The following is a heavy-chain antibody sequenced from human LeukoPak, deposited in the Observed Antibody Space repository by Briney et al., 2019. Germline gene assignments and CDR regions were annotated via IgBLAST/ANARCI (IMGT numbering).Heavy chain of an antibody. D-gene: IGHD3-9*01. V-gene: IGHV4-34*01. CDR1: GGSFRGYY. Sequence: PSETLSLTCAVYGGSFRGYYWSWIRQPPGKGLEWIGEINDSGSTHYNTSLNSRVTISVDTSKNQVYLKLSSVTAADTAIYYCVRGVSHRNFDWLFYWGQGTLVTVSS. CDR2: INDSGST. CDR3: VRGVSHRNFDWLFY. J-gene: IGHJ4*02.